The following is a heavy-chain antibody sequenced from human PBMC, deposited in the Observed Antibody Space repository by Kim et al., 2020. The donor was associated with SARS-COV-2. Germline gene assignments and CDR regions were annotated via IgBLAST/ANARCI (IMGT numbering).Heavy chain of an antibody. Sequence: SVKVSCKASGGTFSSYAISWVRQAPGQGLEWMGGIIPIFGTANYAQKFQGRVTITADESTSTAYMELSSLRSEDTAVYYCARDRAILGFGEYWGQGTLVTVSS. CDR3: ARDRAILGFGEY. D-gene: IGHD3-10*01. CDR2: IIPIFGTA. V-gene: IGHV1-69*13. J-gene: IGHJ4*02. CDR1: GGTFSSYA.